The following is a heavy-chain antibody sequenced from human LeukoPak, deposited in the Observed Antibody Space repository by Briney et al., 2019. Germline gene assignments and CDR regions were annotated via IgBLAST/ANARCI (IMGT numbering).Heavy chain of an antibody. Sequence: SETLSLTCTVSGYSISSSSYYWGWIRQPPGKGLEWIGSIYYSGSTYYNPSLKSRVTISVDTSKNQFSLKLSSVTAADTAVYYCARDSLELRWKTPWGVIHDAFDIWGQGTMVTVSS. V-gene: IGHV4-39*07. CDR1: GYSISSSSYY. J-gene: IGHJ3*02. CDR3: ARDSLELRWKTPWGVIHDAFDI. CDR2: IYYSGST. D-gene: IGHD1-7*01.